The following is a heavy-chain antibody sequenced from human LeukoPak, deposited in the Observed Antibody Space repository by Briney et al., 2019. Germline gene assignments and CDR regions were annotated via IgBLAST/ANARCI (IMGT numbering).Heavy chain of an antibody. CDR2: ISWNGGTT. V-gene: IGHV3-20*04. CDR3: ARDRRRWELLGRGEYYYMDV. Sequence: GGSLRLSCAASEFTFDDYGMSWVRQAPGKGLEWVPGISWNGGTTGYADSVQGRFTISRDNAKNSLYLQMNSLRAEDTAVYYCARDRRRWELLGRGEYYYMDVWGKGTTVTVSS. D-gene: IGHD1-26*01. CDR1: EFTFDDYG. J-gene: IGHJ6*03.